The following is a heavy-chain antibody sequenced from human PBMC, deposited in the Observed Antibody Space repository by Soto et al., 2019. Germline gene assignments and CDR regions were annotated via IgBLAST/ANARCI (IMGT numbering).Heavy chain of an antibody. CDR3: AKESTAMVATSLDS. V-gene: IGHV3-30*18. J-gene: IGHJ4*02. Sequence: GGSLRLSCTASGFTFSTFGMHWVRQAPGRGLEWVTVISYEGSAQHYTDSVKGRFTISRDNSKNTLYLQMNSLRTEDTAVYYCAKESTAMVATSLDSWGQGILVTVSS. CDR2: ISYEGSAQ. CDR1: GFTFSTFG. D-gene: IGHD5-12*01.